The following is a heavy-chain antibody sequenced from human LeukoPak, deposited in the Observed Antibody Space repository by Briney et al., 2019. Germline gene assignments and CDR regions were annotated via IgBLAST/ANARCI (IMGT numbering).Heavy chain of an antibody. D-gene: IGHD5-12*01. J-gene: IGHJ4*02. V-gene: IGHV3-7*05. CDR3: ARDTTGYDPF. CDR2: INQDGREK. CDR1: GFTFSGYW. Sequence: GGSLRLSCAASGFTFSGYWMSWVRQAPGKGLEWVANINQDGREKNYVDSVRGRFTISRDNAKNSLYLQLNSLRVEDTAVYYCARDTTGYDPFWGQGTLVTVSS.